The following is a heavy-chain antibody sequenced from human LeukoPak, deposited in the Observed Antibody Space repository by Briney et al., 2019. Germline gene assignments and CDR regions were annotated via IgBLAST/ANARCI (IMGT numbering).Heavy chain of an antibody. CDR2: IYHSGSN. J-gene: IGHJ4*02. Sequence: PSGTLALTCAVSGGSLSSINWWSWVRQPPGKGLEGIGEIYHSGSNNYNPSLKSRVTISVDKTKNQCYLKLSSVTAADTAVYYCARLGGARDYWGQGTLVTVSS. V-gene: IGHV4-4*02. D-gene: IGHD3-16*01. CDR3: ARLGGARDY. CDR1: GGSLSSINW.